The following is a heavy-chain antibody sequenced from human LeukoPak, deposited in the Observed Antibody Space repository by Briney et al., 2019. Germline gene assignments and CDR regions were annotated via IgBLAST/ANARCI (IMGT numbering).Heavy chain of an antibody. J-gene: IGHJ6*02. V-gene: IGHV3-30-3*01. CDR3: ARVQPPPTVVTPRYYYYGMDV. CDR2: ISFDGTNK. Sequence: PGRSLRLSCAASGFTFSSYAMHWVRQAPGKGLEWVTTISFDGTNKYYADSVKGRFTISRDSSKNTLFLQMTSLRPEDTAVYYCARVQPPPTVVTPRYYYYGMDVWGQGTTVTVSS. CDR1: GFTFSSYA. D-gene: IGHD4-23*01.